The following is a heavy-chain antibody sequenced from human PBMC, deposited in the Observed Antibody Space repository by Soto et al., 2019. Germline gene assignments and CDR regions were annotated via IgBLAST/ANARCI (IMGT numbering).Heavy chain of an antibody. J-gene: IGHJ6*02. Sequence: PSETLSLTCTVSGGSISSGDYYWSWIRQPPGKGLEWIGYIYYSGSTYYNPSLKSRVTISVDTSKSQFSLKLSSVTAADTAVYYCAREKYGGNSRYYYGMDVWGQGTTVTSP. D-gene: IGHD2-21*02. CDR2: IYYSGST. V-gene: IGHV4-30-4*01. CDR1: GGSISSGDYY. CDR3: AREKYGGNSRYYYGMDV.